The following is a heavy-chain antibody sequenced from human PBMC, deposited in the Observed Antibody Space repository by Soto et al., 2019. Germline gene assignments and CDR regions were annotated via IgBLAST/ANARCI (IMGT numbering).Heavy chain of an antibody. Sequence: SETLSLTCTVSGGSISSSSYYWGWIRQPPGKGLEWIGSIYYSGSTYYNPSLKSRVTISVDTSKNQFSLKLSSVTAADTAVYYCARLGSNYYDSSGPNPWFDPRGQGTLVTVSS. D-gene: IGHD3-22*01. J-gene: IGHJ5*02. CDR1: GGSISSSSYY. CDR3: ARLGSNYYDSSGPNPWFDP. CDR2: IYYSGST. V-gene: IGHV4-39*01.